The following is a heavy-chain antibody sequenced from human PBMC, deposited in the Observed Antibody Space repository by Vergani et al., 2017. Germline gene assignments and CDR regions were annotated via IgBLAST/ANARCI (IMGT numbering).Heavy chain of an antibody. V-gene: IGHV3-30*18. Sequence: QVQLVESGGGVVQPGRSLRLSCETSGLMFNNYGMHWVRQAPGKGLEWVAVISSDGSNKNYADSVKGRFTISRDNSQNTLYLQMDSLTAEDTAIYFCVNGYYYDQSCLASFAYLLQGTLVTVSS. CDR1: GLMFNNYG. D-gene: IGHD3-22*01. CDR3: VNGYYYDQSCLASFAY. J-gene: IGHJ4*02. CDR2: ISSDGSNK.